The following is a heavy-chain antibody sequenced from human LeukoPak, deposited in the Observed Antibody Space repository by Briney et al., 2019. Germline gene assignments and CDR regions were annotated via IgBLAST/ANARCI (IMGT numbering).Heavy chain of an antibody. Sequence: GASVKVSCKASGYTFTSYRTSWVRQAPGQGLEWMGWITPYNGNTNYAQNLQGRVTTTTDTSTSTAYMELRSLRSDDTAVYYCARWGIMVTFGGVIGPDHYGMDVWGQGTTVTVSS. CDR1: GYTFTSYR. V-gene: IGHV1-18*01. J-gene: IGHJ6*02. CDR2: ITPYNGNT. CDR3: ARWGIMVTFGGVIGPDHYGMDV. D-gene: IGHD3-16*02.